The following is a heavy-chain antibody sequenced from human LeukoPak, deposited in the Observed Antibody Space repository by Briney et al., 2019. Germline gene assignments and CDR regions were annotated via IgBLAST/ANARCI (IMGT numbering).Heavy chain of an antibody. CDR1: GGSFSVYY. Sequence: SETLSLTCAVYGGSFSVYYWSWIRQPPGKGLEWIGEINHSGSTNYNPSLKSRVTISVDTSKNQFSLKLSSVTAADTAVYYCARGRLGRARRYYDSSGHPVDYWGQGTLVTVSS. D-gene: IGHD3-22*01. CDR3: ARGRLGRARRYYDSSGHPVDY. V-gene: IGHV4-34*01. CDR2: INHSGST. J-gene: IGHJ4*02.